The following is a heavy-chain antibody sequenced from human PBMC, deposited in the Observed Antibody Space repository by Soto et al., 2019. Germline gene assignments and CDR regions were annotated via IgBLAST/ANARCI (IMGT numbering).Heavy chain of an antibody. Sequence: PGGSLRLSCAASGFTFSSYGMHWVRQAPGKGLEWVAVIWYDGSNKYYADSVKGRFTISRDNSKNTLYLQMNSLRAEDTAVYYCARDYSSRNIVATQNHPKGSAFDIWGQGTMVTVSS. CDR1: GFTFSSYG. CDR3: ARDYSSRNIVATQNHPKGSAFDI. CDR2: IWYDGSNK. D-gene: IGHD5-12*01. V-gene: IGHV3-33*01. J-gene: IGHJ3*02.